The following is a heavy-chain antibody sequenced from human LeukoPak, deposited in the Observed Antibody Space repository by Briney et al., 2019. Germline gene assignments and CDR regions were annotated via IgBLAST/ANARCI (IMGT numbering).Heavy chain of an antibody. CDR1: GFTFSSHG. Sequence: GGSLRLSCGASGFTFSSHGMHWVRQAPGKGLEWVAVVSDDGRTTYYADSVKGRFTISRDNSKNTLYLQMNSLRVEDTAVYYCARIGYSSSSLDYWGQGTLVTVSS. D-gene: IGHD6-6*01. V-gene: IGHV3-30*03. CDR2: VSDDGRTT. CDR3: ARIGYSSSSLDY. J-gene: IGHJ4*02.